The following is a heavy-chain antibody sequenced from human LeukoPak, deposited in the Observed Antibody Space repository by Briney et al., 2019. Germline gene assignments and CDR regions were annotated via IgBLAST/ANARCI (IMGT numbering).Heavy chain of an antibody. J-gene: IGHJ4*02. D-gene: IGHD4-17*01. V-gene: IGHV4-39*07. CDR1: GGSISSGSYY. CDR2: IYYSGST. CDR3: ARTGSTVTMLYPFDH. Sequence: SETLSLTCTVSGGSISSGSYYWGWIRQPPGKGLEWIGSIYYSGSTNYNPSLKSRVSISVDTSKNQFSLKLSSVTAADTAVYYCARTGSTVTMLYPFDHWGQGTLVTVSS.